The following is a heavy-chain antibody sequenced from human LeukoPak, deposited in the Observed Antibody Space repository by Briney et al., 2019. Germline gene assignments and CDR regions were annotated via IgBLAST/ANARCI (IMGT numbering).Heavy chain of an antibody. V-gene: IGHV3-48*02. CDR1: GFTFSTYN. CDR2: ISGSSTI. CDR3: ARDRFYAFDI. J-gene: IGHJ3*02. Sequence: RGSLRLSCAASGFTFSTYNMNWVCQAPGKGLEWISYISGSSTIYYADSVKGRFTISRDNAKNSLYLQINSLRDEDTAVYFCARDRFYAFDIWGQASIASVSS.